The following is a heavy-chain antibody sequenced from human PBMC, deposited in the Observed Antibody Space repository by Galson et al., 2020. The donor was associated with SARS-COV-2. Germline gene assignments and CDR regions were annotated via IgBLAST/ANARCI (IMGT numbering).Heavy chain of an antibody. CDR2: IKQDGSEK. Sequence: GESLKISCAASGFTFSSYWMSWVRQAPGKGLEWVANIKQDGSEKYYVDSVKGRFTISRDNAKNSLYLQMNSLRAEDTAVYYCARELWWPTRNFDYWGQGTLVTVSS. J-gene: IGHJ4*02. CDR3: ARELWWPTRNFDY. D-gene: IGHD2-21*01. V-gene: IGHV3-7*01. CDR1: GFTFSSYW.